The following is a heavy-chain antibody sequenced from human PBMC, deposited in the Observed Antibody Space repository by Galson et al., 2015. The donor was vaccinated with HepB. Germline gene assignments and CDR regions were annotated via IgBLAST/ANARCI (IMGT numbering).Heavy chain of an antibody. CDR2: ISYDGSNK. J-gene: IGHJ5*02. CDR1: GFTFSSYA. CDR3: ARDPRLLSYYDFWSGRTRGGFDP. Sequence: SLRLSCAASGFTFSSYAMHWVRQAPGKGLEWVAVISYDGSNKYYADSVKGRFTISRDNSKNTLYLQMNSLRAEDTAVYYCARDPRLLSYYDFWSGRTRGGFDPWGQGTLVTVSS. V-gene: IGHV3-30-3*01. D-gene: IGHD3-3*01.